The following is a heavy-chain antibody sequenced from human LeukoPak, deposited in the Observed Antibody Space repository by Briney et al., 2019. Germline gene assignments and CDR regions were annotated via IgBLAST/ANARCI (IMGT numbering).Heavy chain of an antibody. CDR2: ISSSSSYI. D-gene: IGHD4-17*01. CDR1: GFTFSSYS. Sequence: GSLRLSCTASGFTFSSYSMNWVRQAPGKGLEWVSSISSSSSYIYYADSMKGRFTISRDNARNSLYLQMNSLRAEDTALYYCAQGLYGAAYWGQGTLVTVSS. V-gene: IGHV3-21*01. J-gene: IGHJ4*02. CDR3: AQGLYGAAY.